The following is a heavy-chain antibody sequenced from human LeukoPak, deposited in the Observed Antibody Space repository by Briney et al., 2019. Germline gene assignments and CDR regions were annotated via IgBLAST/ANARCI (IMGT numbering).Heavy chain of an antibody. Sequence: SETLSLTCTVSGGSISSGDYYWSWIRQPPGKSLEWIGYIYYSGSTYYNPSLKSRVTISVDTSKNQFSLKLSSVTAADTAVYYCGSDQRQIGAFDIWGQGTMVTVSS. CDR1: GGSISSGDYY. J-gene: IGHJ3*02. CDR2: IYYSGST. V-gene: IGHV4-30-4*08. D-gene: IGHD2-15*01. CDR3: GSDQRQIGAFDI.